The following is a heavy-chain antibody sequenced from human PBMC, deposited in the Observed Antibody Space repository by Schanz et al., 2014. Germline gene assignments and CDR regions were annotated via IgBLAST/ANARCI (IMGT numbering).Heavy chain of an antibody. V-gene: IGHV3-23*01. D-gene: IGHD3-22*01. CDR2: ITSNGGGT. J-gene: IGHJ4*02. CDR1: GFTFSSNA. Sequence: EVQLLESGGGLVQPGGSLRLSCAASGFTFSSNAMCWVRQAPGKVLEWVSTITSNGGGTYYADSVKGRFTISRDNAKNTLYLQMKSLRAEDTAVYYCAMYYETSYYPLYYCDSWGQGTLVTVSS. CDR3: AMYYETSYYPLYYCDS.